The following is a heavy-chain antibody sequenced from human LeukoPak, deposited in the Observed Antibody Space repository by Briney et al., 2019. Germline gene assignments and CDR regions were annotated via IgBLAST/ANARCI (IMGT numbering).Heavy chain of an antibody. D-gene: IGHD6-19*01. CDR3: ARGGSAVAGTGNWFDP. CDR2: INPNSGGT. Sequence: GASVKVSCKASGYTFTGYYMHWVRQAPGQGLEWMGWINPNSGGTNYAQKFQGRVTMTRDTSISTAYMELSRLRSDDTAVYYCARGGSAVAGTGNWFDPWGQGTLVTVSS. CDR1: GYTFTGYY. J-gene: IGHJ5*02. V-gene: IGHV1-2*02.